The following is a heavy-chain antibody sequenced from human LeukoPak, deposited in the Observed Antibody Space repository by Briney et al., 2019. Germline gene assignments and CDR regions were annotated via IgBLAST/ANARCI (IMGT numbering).Heavy chain of an antibody. J-gene: IGHJ4*02. V-gene: IGHV3-21*01. CDR1: GFTYSSYN. CDR3: ARDRITVAATETSFDY. CDR2: ISGSSSYI. Sequence: GGSLRLSCAGSGFTYSSYNMNWVRQAPGKGLEWVSSISGSSSYIYYADSVKGRFTISRGNAKNSLYLQMNSLRAEDTAVYYCARDRITVAATETSFDYWGQGTLVTVSS. D-gene: IGHD6-19*01.